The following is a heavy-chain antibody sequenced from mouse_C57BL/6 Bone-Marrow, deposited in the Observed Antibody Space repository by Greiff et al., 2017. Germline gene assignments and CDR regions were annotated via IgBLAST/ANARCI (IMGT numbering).Heavy chain of an antibody. CDR2: IYPRSGNT. Sequence: VKLQESGAELARPGASVKLSCKASGYTFTSYGISWVKQRTGQGLEWIGEIYPRSGNTYYNEKFKGKATLTADKSSSTAYMELRSLTSEDSAVYFCAKLIYYDYPYAMDYWGQGTSVTVSS. V-gene: IGHV1-81*01. CDR3: AKLIYYDYPYAMDY. CDR1: GYTFTSYG. J-gene: IGHJ4*01. D-gene: IGHD2-4*01.